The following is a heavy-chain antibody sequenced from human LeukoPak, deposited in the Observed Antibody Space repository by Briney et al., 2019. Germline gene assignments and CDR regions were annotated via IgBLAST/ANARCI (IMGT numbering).Heavy chain of an antibody. V-gene: IGHV3-30*02. D-gene: IGHD3-10*01. Sequence: HPGGSLRLSCAASGFTFSSYGIHWVRQAPGKGLEWVAFIRFDGSNKYYADSVKGRFTISRDNAKNSLYLQMNSLRAEDTAVYYCAVMVRGVIISSDYWGQGTLVTVSS. CDR3: AVMVRGVIISSDY. CDR1: GFTFSSYG. J-gene: IGHJ4*02. CDR2: IRFDGSNK.